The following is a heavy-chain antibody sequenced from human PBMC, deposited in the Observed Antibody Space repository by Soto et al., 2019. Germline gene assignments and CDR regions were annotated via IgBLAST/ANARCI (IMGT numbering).Heavy chain of an antibody. Sequence: EVQLLESGGGLVQPGGSLRLSCAASGFTFSSYAMSWVRQAPGKGLGWVSAISGSGGSTNYADSVKGRFTISRDNSKNTLYLQMNSLRAEDTAVYYCAKTVYYDFWSGPSRFDYWGQGTLVTVSS. J-gene: IGHJ4*02. CDR3: AKTVYYDFWSGPSRFDY. V-gene: IGHV3-23*01. CDR1: GFTFSSYA. D-gene: IGHD3-3*01. CDR2: ISGSGGST.